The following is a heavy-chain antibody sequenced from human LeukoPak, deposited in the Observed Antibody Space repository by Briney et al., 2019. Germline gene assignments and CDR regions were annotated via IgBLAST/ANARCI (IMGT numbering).Heavy chain of an antibody. D-gene: IGHD3-22*01. Sequence: PGGSLRLSCAASGFTFSSYWMHWVRHAPGKGLVWVSRINSDGSSTSYADSVKGRFTISRDNAKNTLYLQMNSLRAEDTAVYYCASEDYYDSSGYSIDYWGQGTLVTVSS. CDR1: GFTFSSYW. CDR2: INSDGSST. J-gene: IGHJ4*02. CDR3: ASEDYYDSSGYSIDY. V-gene: IGHV3-74*01.